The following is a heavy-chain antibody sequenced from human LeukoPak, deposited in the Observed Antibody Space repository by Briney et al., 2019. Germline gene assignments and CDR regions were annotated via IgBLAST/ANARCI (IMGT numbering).Heavy chain of an antibody. J-gene: IGHJ6*03. V-gene: IGHV3-23*01. CDR2: ISGSGGST. Sequence: GGSLRLSCAASGFTFSSYAMSWVRQAPGKGLEWVSTISGSGGSTYYADSEKGRFTISRDNSKNTLYLQMNSLRAEDTAVYYCAKGVGQPYSSSWYWNYYYMDVWGKGTTVTVSS. D-gene: IGHD6-13*01. CDR3: AKGVGQPYSSSWYWNYYYMDV. CDR1: GFTFSSYA.